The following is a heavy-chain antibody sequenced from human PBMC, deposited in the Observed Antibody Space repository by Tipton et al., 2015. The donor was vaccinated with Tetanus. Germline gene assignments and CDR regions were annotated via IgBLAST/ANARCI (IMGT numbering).Heavy chain of an antibody. CDR3: ARGQLLSRDWFDP. J-gene: IGHJ5*02. CDR1: GGSISSYY. V-gene: IGHV4-59*01. D-gene: IGHD2-2*01. Sequence: TLSLTCTVSGGSISSYYWSWIRQPPGKGLEWIGYIYYSGRTNYNPSLKSRVTISVDTSKNQFSLKLSSVTAADTAMYYCARGQLLSRDWFDPWGQGTLVTVSS. CDR2: IYYSGRT.